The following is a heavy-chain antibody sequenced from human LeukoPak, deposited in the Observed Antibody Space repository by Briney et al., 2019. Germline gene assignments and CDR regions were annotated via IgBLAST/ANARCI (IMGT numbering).Heavy chain of an antibody. CDR1: GGSFSGYY. CDR2: INHSGST. Sequence: SETLSLTCAVYGGSFSGYYWSWIRQPPGKGLEWIGEINHSGSTNYNPSLKSRVTISVDTSKNQFSLKLSSVTAADTAVHYCARRRYSYGFRWFDPWGQGTLVTVSS. J-gene: IGHJ5*02. D-gene: IGHD5-18*01. V-gene: IGHV4-34*01. CDR3: ARRRYSYGFRWFDP.